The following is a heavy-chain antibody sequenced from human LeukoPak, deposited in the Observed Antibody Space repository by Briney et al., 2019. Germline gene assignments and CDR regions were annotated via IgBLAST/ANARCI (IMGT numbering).Heavy chain of an antibody. J-gene: IGHJ5*01. V-gene: IGHV3-7*01. Sequence: GGSPRLSCAASGFTFSSYWMSWVRQAPGKGLEWVANIKQDGSEKYYVDSVKGRFTISRDNAKNMVYLQMNSLRDDDTAIYYCTRAITYFYGSVTYDWFASWGQGTRVTVSS. D-gene: IGHD3-10*01. CDR1: GFTFSSYW. CDR3: TRAITYFYGSVTYDWFAS. CDR2: IKQDGSEK.